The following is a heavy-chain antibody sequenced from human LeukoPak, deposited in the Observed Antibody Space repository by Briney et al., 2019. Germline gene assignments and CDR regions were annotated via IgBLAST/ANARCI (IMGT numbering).Heavy chain of an antibody. Sequence: PSETLSLTCTVSGGSISSYYWSWIRQPAGKGLEWIGRIYTSGSTNYNPSLKSRVTMSVDTSKNQFSLKLSSVTAADTAVYYCARARNDYCYYYMDVWGKGTTVTVSS. CDR3: ARARNDYCYYYMDV. CDR1: GGSISSYY. D-gene: IGHD1-14*01. CDR2: IYTSGST. J-gene: IGHJ6*03. V-gene: IGHV4-4*07.